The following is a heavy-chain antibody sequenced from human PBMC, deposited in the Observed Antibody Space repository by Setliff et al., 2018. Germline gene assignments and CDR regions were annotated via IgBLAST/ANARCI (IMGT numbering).Heavy chain of an antibody. V-gene: IGHV1-24*01. Sequence: ASVKVSCKVSGYTLTKLPMHWVRQAPGKGLEWMGGFDFEDGETIYAHKFQGRVTMTEDTSTDTAYMELSSLRSEDTAMYYYAIIGPDSSGYYWIFDYWGQGTLVTVSS. CDR2: FDFEDGET. J-gene: IGHJ4*02. CDR1: GYTLTKLP. D-gene: IGHD3-22*01. CDR3: AIIGPDSSGYYWIFDY.